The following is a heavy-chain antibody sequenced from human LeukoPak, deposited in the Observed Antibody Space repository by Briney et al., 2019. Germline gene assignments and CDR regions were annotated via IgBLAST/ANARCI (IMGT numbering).Heavy chain of an antibody. D-gene: IGHD6-19*01. V-gene: IGHV3-30*18. J-gene: IGHJ4*02. CDR3: AKAPGAESSGFAFDY. CDR2: ISYDGSNK. Sequence: GGSLRLSCAASGFTFSSYGTHWVRQAPGKGLEWVAVISYDGSNKYYADSVEGRFTISRDNSKNTLYLQMNSLRAEDTAVYYCAKAPGAESSGFAFDYWGQGTLVTVSS. CDR1: GFTFSSYG.